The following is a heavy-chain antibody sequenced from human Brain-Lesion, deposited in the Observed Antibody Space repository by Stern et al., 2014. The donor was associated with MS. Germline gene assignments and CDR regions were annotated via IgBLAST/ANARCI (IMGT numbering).Heavy chain of an antibody. Sequence: QVQLVESGAEVKKPGASVKVSCKVSGDTLTELSMHWVRQAPRQGLEWMGGFDPEDGETTYAQKFQGRVTMTEDTTKYTASQELSSLRSEDTAVYYCATLSPGAGGNYYRHFDYWGQGTLVTVSS. V-gene: IGHV1-24*01. CDR3: ATLSPGAGGNYYRHFDY. J-gene: IGHJ4*02. D-gene: IGHD1-26*01. CDR2: FDPEDGET. CDR1: GDTLTELS.